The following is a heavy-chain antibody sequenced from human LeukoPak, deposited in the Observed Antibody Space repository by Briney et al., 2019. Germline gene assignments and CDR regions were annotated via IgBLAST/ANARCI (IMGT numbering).Heavy chain of an antibody. Sequence: GGSLRLSCAASGFIFSDYYMSWFRQAPGKGLEWVSDISGRGSTIYYADSVKGRFTISRDNAKNSLYLQMNSLRAEDTAVYYCARVPYGGNSFDYWGQGTLVTVSS. CDR1: GFIFSDYY. CDR3: ARVPYGGNSFDY. CDR2: ISGRGSTI. J-gene: IGHJ4*02. V-gene: IGHV3-11*04. D-gene: IGHD4-23*01.